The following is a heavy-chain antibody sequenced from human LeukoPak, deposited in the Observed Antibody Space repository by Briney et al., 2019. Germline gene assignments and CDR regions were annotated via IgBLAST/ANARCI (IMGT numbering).Heavy chain of an antibody. CDR2: ISSSGSTI. J-gene: IGHJ4*02. V-gene: IGHV3-48*03. D-gene: IGHD5-12*01. CDR3: AREGDSGYDPNFDY. Sequence: GGSLRLSCAASGFTFSSYEMNWVRQAPGKGLEWVSYISSSGSTIYYADSVKGRFTISRDNSKNTLYLQMNSLRAEDTAVYYCAREGDSGYDPNFDYWGQGTLVTVSS. CDR1: GFTFSSYE.